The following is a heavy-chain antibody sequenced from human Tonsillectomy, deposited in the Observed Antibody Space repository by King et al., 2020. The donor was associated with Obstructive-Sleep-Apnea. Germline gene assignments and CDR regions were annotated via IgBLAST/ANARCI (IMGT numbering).Heavy chain of an antibody. CDR2: IYTSGST. Sequence: QLQESGPGLVKPSETLSLTCTVSGGSISSYYWSWIRQPAGKGLEWIGRIYTSGSTNYNPSLKSRVTMSVDTSKNQFSLKLSSVTAADPAVYYCARDDSSVSSRYYGMDVWGQGTTVTVSS. D-gene: IGHD6-19*01. CDR3: ARDDSSVSSRYYGMDV. V-gene: IGHV4-4*07. J-gene: IGHJ6*02. CDR1: GGSISSYY.